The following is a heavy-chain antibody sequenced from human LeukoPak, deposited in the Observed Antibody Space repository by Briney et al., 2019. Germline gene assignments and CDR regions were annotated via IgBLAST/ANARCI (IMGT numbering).Heavy chain of an antibody. CDR3: ARGRGGWYFDP. V-gene: IGHV1-8*01. Sequence: ASVTVSCKASGYTFTSFDSNWVRQASGQGLEWMGWMNPTSSNTGYAQKFQGRVTMTTNTSISTAYMEVNSLRSEDTAVYYCARGRGGWYFDPWGQGTLVTVSS. J-gene: IGHJ5*02. CDR1: GYTFTSFD. D-gene: IGHD6-19*01. CDR2: MNPTSSNT.